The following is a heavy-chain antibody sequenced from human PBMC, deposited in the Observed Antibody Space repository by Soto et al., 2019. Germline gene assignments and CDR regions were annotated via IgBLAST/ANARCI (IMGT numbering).Heavy chain of an antibody. Sequence: SETLSLTCAVYGGSFSGYYWSWIRQPPGKGLGWIGEINHSGSTNYNPSLKSRVTISVDTSKNQFSLKLSSVTAADTAVYYCARGHYYDSSGYSVALYYFDYWGQGTLVTAPQ. D-gene: IGHD3-22*01. CDR1: GGSFSGYY. V-gene: IGHV4-34*01. CDR3: ARGHYYDSSGYSVALYYFDY. J-gene: IGHJ4*02. CDR2: INHSGST.